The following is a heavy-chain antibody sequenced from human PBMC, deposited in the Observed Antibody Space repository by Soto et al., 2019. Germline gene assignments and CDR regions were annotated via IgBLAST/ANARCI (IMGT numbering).Heavy chain of an antibody. V-gene: IGHV3-74*03. J-gene: IGHJ6*02. CDR2: ISSDGDVI. Sequence: EVQLVESGGGLVQPGGSLRLSCTASGFAFGTHWMHWVRQAPGKGLVWVSRISSDGDVISYADSVKGRFTISRDNAKNTLYLQMNSLRVGDTALYYCARDPDHYSYYGLDVWGQGTTVTVS. CDR3: ARDPDHYSYYGLDV. CDR1: GFAFGTHW.